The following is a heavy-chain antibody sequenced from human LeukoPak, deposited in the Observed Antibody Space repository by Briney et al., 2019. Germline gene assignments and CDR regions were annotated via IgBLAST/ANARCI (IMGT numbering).Heavy chain of an antibody. J-gene: IGHJ5*02. CDR2: ISISPGST. CDR3: VQGGGGNWFDP. Sequence: GSLRLSCAASGFTFSSYAMSWVRQAPGKGLEWVSSISISPGSTYYADSVKGRFTISRDNSESTLYLQMNSLRAEDTAVYYCVQGGGGNWFDPWGQGTLVTVSS. V-gene: IGHV3-23*01. CDR1: GFTFSSYA. D-gene: IGHD3-10*01.